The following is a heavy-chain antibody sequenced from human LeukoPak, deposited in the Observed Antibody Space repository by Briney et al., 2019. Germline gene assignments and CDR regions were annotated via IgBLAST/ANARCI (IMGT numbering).Heavy chain of an antibody. V-gene: IGHV1-8*01. D-gene: IGHD3-22*01. J-gene: IGHJ4*02. CDR2: MNPNSGST. CDR1: GYTFTSYD. Sequence: ASVKVSCKASGYTFTSYDINWVRQATGQGLEWMGRMNPNSGSTGYAQRFQGRVTMTRNTSINTAYMELSSLRSEDTAVYYCARGRGSSGYYYVAYWGQGTRVTVSS. CDR3: ARGRGSSGYYYVAY.